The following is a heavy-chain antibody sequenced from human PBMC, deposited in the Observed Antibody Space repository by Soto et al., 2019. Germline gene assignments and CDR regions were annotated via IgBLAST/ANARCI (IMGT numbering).Heavy chain of an antibody. CDR2: INYSGRT. V-gene: IGHV4-39*01. CDR3: ARRHSGLGFCSGGSCYATTFDY. Sequence: PSETLSLTCTVSGGSISSSSYYWAWLRQPPGKGLEWIGSINYSGRTYYNPSLKSRITTSVDTSKKQFSLKMSSVTAADTATYFCARRHSGLGFCSGGSCYATTFDYWGQGTLVTVSS. D-gene: IGHD2-15*01. CDR1: GGSISSSSYY. J-gene: IGHJ4*02.